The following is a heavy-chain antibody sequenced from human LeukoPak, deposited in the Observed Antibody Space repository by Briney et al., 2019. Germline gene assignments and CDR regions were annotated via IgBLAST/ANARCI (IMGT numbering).Heavy chain of an antibody. CDR3: ARDPYCSSTSCPQIPSDY. D-gene: IGHD2-2*01. CDR2: ISSSGSTI. V-gene: IGHV3-11*01. CDR1: GFTFSDYY. J-gene: IGHJ4*02. Sequence: GGSLRLSCAASGFTFSDYYMSWIRQAPGKGLEWVSYISSSGSTIYYADSVKGRVTISRDNAKNSLYLQMNSLRAEDTAVYYCARDPYCSSTSCPQIPSDYWGQGTLVTVSA.